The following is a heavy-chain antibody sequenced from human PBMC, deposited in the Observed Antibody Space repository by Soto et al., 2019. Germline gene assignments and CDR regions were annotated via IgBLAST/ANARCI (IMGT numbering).Heavy chain of an antibody. V-gene: IGHV3-11*01. CDR2: ISSSGSTI. CDR1: VFTFSDYY. Sequence: VGSLRLSCAASVFTFSDYYMSCIRQAPGKWLEWVSYISSSGSTIYYADSVKGRFTISRDNAKNSLYLQMNSLRAEDTAVYYCARALYYDFWSGYFNWFDPWGQGTLVTVSS. CDR3: ARALYYDFWSGYFNWFDP. J-gene: IGHJ5*02. D-gene: IGHD3-3*01.